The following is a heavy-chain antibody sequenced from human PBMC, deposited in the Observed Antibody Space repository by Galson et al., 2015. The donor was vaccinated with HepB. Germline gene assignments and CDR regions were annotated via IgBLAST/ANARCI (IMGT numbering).Heavy chain of an antibody. CDR2: IWYDGSNK. CDR1: GFTFSSYG. CDR3: ARGSFRPRLLPAAIGGLSTNWFDP. D-gene: IGHD2-2*01. Sequence: SLRLSCAASGFTFSSYGMHWVRQAPGKGLEWVAVIWYDGSNKYYADSVKGRFTISRDNSKNTLYLQMNSLRAEDTAVYYCARGSFRPRLLPAAIGGLSTNWFDPWGQGTLVTVSS. J-gene: IGHJ5*02. V-gene: IGHV3-33*01.